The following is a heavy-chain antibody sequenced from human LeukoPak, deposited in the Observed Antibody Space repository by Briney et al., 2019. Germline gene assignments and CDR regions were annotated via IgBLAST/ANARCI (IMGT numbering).Heavy chain of an antibody. V-gene: IGHV3-21*01. J-gene: IGHJ3*02. Sequence: GGSLRLSCAASGFTFSSYSMNWVRQAPGKGLEWVSSISSSSSYIYYADSVKGRFTISRDNAKNSLYLQMNSLRAEDTAVYYCASRTSRVCQPDFWKRGAFDIWGQGTMVTVSS. D-gene: IGHD3-3*01. CDR3: ASRTSRVCQPDFWKRGAFDI. CDR2: ISSSSSYI. CDR1: GFTFSSYS.